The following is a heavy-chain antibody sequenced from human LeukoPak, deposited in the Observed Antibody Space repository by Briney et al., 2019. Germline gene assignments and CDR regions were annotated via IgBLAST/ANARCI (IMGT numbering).Heavy chain of an antibody. V-gene: IGHV3-23*01. J-gene: IGHJ6*03. CDR3: AKGGPVAATDRPGYYYMDV. CDR2: ISASAYST. Sequence: GGSLRLSRAASGFTFSSYAMSWVRQAPGKGLEWASSISASAYSTYYADSVKGRFTISRDNSENTLYLQMNSLRAGDTAVYYCAKGGPVAATDRPGYYYMDVWGKGTTVTVSS. CDR1: GFTFSSYA. D-gene: IGHD6-19*01.